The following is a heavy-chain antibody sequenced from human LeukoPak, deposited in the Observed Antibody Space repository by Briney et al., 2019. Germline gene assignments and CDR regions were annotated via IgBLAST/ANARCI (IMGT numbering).Heavy chain of an antibody. CDR2: IYYSGST. Sequence: PSETLSLTCTVSGGSISSYYWSLIRQPPGKGLEWIGYIYYSGSTNYNPSLKSRVTISVDTSKNQFSLKLSSVTAADTAVYYCARTDTVTTFQYYFDYWGQGTLVTVSS. CDR1: GGSISSYY. V-gene: IGHV4-59*08. CDR3: ARTDTVTTFQYYFDY. D-gene: IGHD4-17*01. J-gene: IGHJ4*02.